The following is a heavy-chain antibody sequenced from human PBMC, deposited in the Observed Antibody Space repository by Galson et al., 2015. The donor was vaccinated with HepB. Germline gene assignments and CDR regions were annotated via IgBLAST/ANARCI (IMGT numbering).Heavy chain of an antibody. Sequence: QSGAEVKKPGESLRISCKGSGYSFTSYWISWVRQMPGKGLEWMGRIDPSDSYTNYSPSFQGHVTISADKSISTAYLQWSSLKASDTAMYYCVRGYSGSWSGYYYGMDVWGQGTTVTVSS. CDR3: VRGYSGSWSGYYYGMDV. J-gene: IGHJ6*02. CDR2: IDPSDSYT. V-gene: IGHV5-10-1*01. D-gene: IGHD6-13*01. CDR1: GYSFTSYW.